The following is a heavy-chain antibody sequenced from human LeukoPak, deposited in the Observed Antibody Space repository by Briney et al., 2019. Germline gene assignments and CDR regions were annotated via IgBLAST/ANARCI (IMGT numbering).Heavy chain of an antibody. CDR1: GYSKNFYG. CDR2: ISAQHGQT. D-gene: IGHD2-2*01. V-gene: IGHV1-18*01. CDR3: AGSLGYCTSNFCYLKY. J-gene: IGHJ4*02. Sequence: WASVKVSCKTSGYSKNFYGITWVRQVAGQGLEWMGWISAQHGQTEYAPNSQDRVTMTTDTYTNTAYMELGSLRSDDTAVYYCAGSLGYCTSNFCYLKYWGQGTLVTVSS.